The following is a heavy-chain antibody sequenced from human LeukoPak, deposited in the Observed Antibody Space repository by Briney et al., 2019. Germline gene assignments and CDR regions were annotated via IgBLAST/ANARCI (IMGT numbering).Heavy chain of an antibody. D-gene: IGHD3-22*01. CDR1: GGTFSSYA. V-gene: IGHV1-69*13. J-gene: IGHJ4*02. CDR2: IIPIFGTA. CDR3: ARSVDYYDSSGYYY. Sequence: GASVKVSCKASGGTFSSYAISWVRQAPGQGLEWMGGIIPIFGTADYAQKFQGRVTITADESTSTAYMELSSLRSEDTAVYYCARSVDYYDSSGYYYWGQGTLVTVSS.